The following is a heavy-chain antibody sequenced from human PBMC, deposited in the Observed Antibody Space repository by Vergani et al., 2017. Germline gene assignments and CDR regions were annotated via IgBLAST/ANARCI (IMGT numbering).Heavy chain of an antibody. V-gene: IGHV3-23*01. D-gene: IGHD2-2*01. J-gene: IGHJ6*03. CDR2: ISGSGGST. CDR3: AKSGSCSSTSWPTNYYYYYMDV. Sequence: EVQLLESGGGLVQPGGSLRLSCAASGFTFSSYAMSWVRQAPGKGLEWVSAISGSGGSTYYADSVKGRFTISRDNSKNTLYLQMNSLRAEDTAVYYCAKSGSCSSTSWPTNYYYYYMDVWGKGTTVTVSS. CDR1: GFTFSSYA.